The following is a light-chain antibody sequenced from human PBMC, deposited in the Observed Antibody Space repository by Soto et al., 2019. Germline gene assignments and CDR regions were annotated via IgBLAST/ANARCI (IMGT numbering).Light chain of an antibody. V-gene: IGKV2-28*01. CDR1: QSLLHSNGYTY. CDR2: LGS. Sequence: DIVMTQSPLSLPVTPGEPASISCRSSQSLLHSNGYTYLDWYLQKPGQSPQLVIYLGSNRASGVTDRFRGRGSGTDFTLKISRVEAEDVGDYYSMQALQIPRTFCQGNKVDIK. CDR3: MQALQIPRT. J-gene: IGKJ1*01.